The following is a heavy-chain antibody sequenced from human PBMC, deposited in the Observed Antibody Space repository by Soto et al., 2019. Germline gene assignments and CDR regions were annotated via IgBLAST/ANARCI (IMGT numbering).Heavy chain of an antibody. CDR3: ATRSPAFDY. J-gene: IGHJ4*02. CDR2: ISTSKGNT. Sequence: GASVKVSCKASGGTFSSYSISWVRQAPGQGLEWMGWISTSKGNTNYAQKFQGRVTMTTDTSTSTAYMELRSLRSDDTAVYYCATRSPAFDYWGQGTLVTVSS. V-gene: IGHV1-18*01. CDR1: GGTFSSYS.